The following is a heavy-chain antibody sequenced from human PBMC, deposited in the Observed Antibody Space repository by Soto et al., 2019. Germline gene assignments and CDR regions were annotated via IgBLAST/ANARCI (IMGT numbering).Heavy chain of an antibody. V-gene: IGHV1-46*01. CDR2: INPSGGST. J-gene: IGHJ6*02. CDR1: GYTFTSYY. D-gene: IGHD6-13*01. Sequence: ASVKVSCKASGYTFTSYYMHWVRQAPGQGLEWMGIINPSGGSTSYAQKFQGRVTMTRDTSTSTVYMELSSLRSEDTAVYYCAREARASGYSSSWYVDYYYYYGTDVWGQGTTVTVSS. CDR3: AREARASGYSSSWYVDYYYYYGTDV.